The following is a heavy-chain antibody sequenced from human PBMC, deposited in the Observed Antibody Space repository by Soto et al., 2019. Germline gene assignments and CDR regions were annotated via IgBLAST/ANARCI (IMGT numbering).Heavy chain of an antibody. CDR2: IYYSGTT. V-gene: IGHV4-39*01. J-gene: IGHJ5*02. Sequence: SETLSLTCSVSGGSISSSGNYWGWIRQPPGKGLEWTGSIYYSGTTHYSPSLKSRVTISIDTSRNQFSLRLTSVTAADTAVYYCARHDRAPDDSSLNWFDPWGQGTLVTVSS. D-gene: IGHD3-22*01. CDR1: GGSISSSGNY. CDR3: ARHDRAPDDSSLNWFDP.